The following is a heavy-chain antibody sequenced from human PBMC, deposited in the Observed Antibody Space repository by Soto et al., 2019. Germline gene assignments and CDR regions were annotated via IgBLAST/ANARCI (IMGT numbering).Heavy chain of an antibody. V-gene: IGHV4-4*02. CDR3: SRRYYDILTGLDY. Sequence: QVQLQESGPGLVKPSGTLSLTCAVSSGSISSSNWWSWVRQPPGKGLEWIGEIYHSGSTNYNPSLKSRVTISVDKSKIQVSLKLSSVTAADTAVYYWSRRYYDILTGLDYWGQGTLVTVSS. CDR1: SGSISSSNW. D-gene: IGHD3-9*01. CDR2: IYHSGST. J-gene: IGHJ4*02.